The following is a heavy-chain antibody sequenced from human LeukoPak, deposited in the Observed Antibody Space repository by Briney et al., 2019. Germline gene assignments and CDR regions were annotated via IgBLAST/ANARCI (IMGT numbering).Heavy chain of an antibody. CDR2: IYTSGST. J-gene: IGHJ6*03. CDR3: ARASGYSYGSTTSYYYYMDV. D-gene: IGHD5-18*01. Sequence: SETLSLTCTVSGGSISSGSYYWSWIRQPAGKGLEWIGRIYTSGSTNYNPSLKSRVTISVDTSKNQFSLTLSSVTAADTAVYYCARASGYSYGSTTSYYYYMDVWGKGTTVTVSS. CDR1: GGSISSGSYY. V-gene: IGHV4-61*02.